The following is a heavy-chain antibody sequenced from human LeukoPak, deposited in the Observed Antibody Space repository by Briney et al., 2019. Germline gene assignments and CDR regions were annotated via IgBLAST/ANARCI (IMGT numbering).Heavy chain of an antibody. Sequence: GGSLRLSCAASGFTFSSYAMSWVRQAPGKGLEWVSAISGSGGSTYYADSVKGRFTISRDNSKNTLYLQMNSLRAEDTAVYYCAKGYCSSTSCQDDAFDIWGQGTMVTVSS. V-gene: IGHV3-23*01. CDR3: AKGYCSSTSCQDDAFDI. D-gene: IGHD2-2*01. CDR2: ISGSGGST. J-gene: IGHJ3*02. CDR1: GFTFSSYA.